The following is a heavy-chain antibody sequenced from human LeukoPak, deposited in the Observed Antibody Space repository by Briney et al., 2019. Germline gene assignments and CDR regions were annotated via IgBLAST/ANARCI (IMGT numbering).Heavy chain of an antibody. Sequence: GGSLRLSCAASGFTVSSNYMSWVRQAPGKGLEWVSVIYSGGSTYYADSVKGRFTISRDNSKNTLCLQMNSLRAEDTAVYYCARDRIASSGYSKDYWGQGTLVTVSS. V-gene: IGHV3-66*01. CDR2: IYSGGST. J-gene: IGHJ4*02. D-gene: IGHD3-22*01. CDR1: GFTVSSNY. CDR3: ARDRIASSGYSKDY.